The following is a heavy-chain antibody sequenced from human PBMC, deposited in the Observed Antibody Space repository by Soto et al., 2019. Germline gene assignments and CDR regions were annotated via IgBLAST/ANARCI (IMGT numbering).Heavy chain of an antibody. CDR2: IWFDGSKN. Sequence: QMQLVESGGGVVQPGRSLRLSCAASGFTFRSYGIHWVRQAPGKGLEWVALIWFDGSKNYYVDAVKGRFAVSRDNSKNTLYMQMNRLRVEDTAVYYCARDRLVPYGYGMDVWGQGTTVTVSS. CDR3: ARDRLVPYGYGMDV. J-gene: IGHJ6*02. CDR1: GFTFRSYG. D-gene: IGHD2-2*01. V-gene: IGHV3-33*01.